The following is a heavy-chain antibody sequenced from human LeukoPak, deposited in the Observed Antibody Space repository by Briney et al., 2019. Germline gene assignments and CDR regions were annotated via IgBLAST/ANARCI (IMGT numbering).Heavy chain of an antibody. CDR2: ISGSGGDT. V-gene: IGHV3-23*01. CDR1: GFTFSSYA. D-gene: IGHD5-18*01. CDR3: ARDPQHSMDV. J-gene: IGHJ6*02. Sequence: GASLRLSCAASGFTFSSYAMSWVRQAPGKGLEWVSAISGSGGDTNYADSVKGRFTISRDNSKNTLYLQMNSLRAEDTAVYYCARDPQHSMDVWGQGTTITVSS.